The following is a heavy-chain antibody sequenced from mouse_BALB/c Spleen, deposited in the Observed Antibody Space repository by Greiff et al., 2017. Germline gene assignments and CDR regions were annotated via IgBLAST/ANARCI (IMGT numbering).Heavy chain of an antibody. CDR2: ISSGGST. D-gene: IGHD2-3*01. V-gene: IGHV5-6-5*01. CDR3: ARGDGYYVHFDY. CDR1: GFTFSSYA. Sequence: EVKVVESGGDLVKPGGSLKLSCAASGFTFSSYAMSWVRQTPEKRLEWVASISSGGSTYYPDSVKGRFTISRDNARNILYLQMSSLRSEDTAMYYCARGDGYYVHFDYWGQGTTLTVSS. J-gene: IGHJ2*01.